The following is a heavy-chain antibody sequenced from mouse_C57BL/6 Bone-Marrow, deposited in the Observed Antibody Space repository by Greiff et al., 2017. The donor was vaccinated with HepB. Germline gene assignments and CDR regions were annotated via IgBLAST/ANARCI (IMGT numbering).Heavy chain of an antibody. CDR1: GYAFTNYL. D-gene: IGHD1-1*01. CDR2: INPGSGGT. Sequence: VQLQESGAELVRPGTSVKVSCKASGYAFTNYLIEWVKQRPGQGLEWIGVINPGSGGTNYNEKFKGKATLTADKSSSTAYMQLSSLTSEDSAVYFCARDGVLRYQAFAYWGQGTLVTVSA. CDR3: ARDGVLRYQAFAY. V-gene: IGHV1-54*01. J-gene: IGHJ3*01.